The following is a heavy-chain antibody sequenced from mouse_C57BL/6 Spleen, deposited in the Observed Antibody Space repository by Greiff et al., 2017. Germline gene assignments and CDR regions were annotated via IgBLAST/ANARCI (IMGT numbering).Heavy chain of an antibody. J-gene: IGHJ2*01. V-gene: IGHV2-6-1*01. CDR1: GFSLTSYG. D-gene: IGHD1-1*01. CDR2: IWSDGST. CDR3: ARQGSSSYMEYYFDY. Sequence: QVQLQQSGPGLVAPSQSLSITCTVSGFSLTSYGVHWVRQPPGKGLAWLVVIWSDGSTTYNSALKSRLSISKDNSKSQVFLKMNSLQTDDTAMYYCARQGSSSYMEYYFDYWGQGTTLTVSS.